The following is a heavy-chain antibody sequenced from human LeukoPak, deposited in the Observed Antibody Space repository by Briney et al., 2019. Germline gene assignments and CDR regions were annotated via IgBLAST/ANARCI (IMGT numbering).Heavy chain of an antibody. CDR3: AKDPATFYDFWSGYFAA. J-gene: IGHJ5*02. V-gene: IGHV3-30*02. Sequence: GGSLRLSCAASGFTFNTYGMHWVRQAPGKGLEWVAFIRYDGNNEYYADSVKGRFSISRDNSKNTLFLQMNSLRAEDTALYYCAKDPATFYDFWSGYFAAWGQGTLVPSPQ. CDR1: GFTFNTYG. CDR2: IRYDGNNE. D-gene: IGHD3-3*01.